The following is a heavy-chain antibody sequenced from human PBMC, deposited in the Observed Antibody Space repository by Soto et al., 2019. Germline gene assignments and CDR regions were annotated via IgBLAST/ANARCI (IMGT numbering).Heavy chain of an antibody. CDR2: IYYSGST. Sequence: SETLSLTCTVSGGSVSSGSYYWSWIRQPPGKGLEWIGYIYYSGSTNYNPSLKSRVTISVGTSKNQFSLKLSSVTAADTAVYYCARGRTARNWFDPWGQGTLVTVSS. CDR3: ARGRTARNWFDP. CDR1: GGSVSSGSYY. J-gene: IGHJ5*02. D-gene: IGHD6-6*01. V-gene: IGHV4-61*01.